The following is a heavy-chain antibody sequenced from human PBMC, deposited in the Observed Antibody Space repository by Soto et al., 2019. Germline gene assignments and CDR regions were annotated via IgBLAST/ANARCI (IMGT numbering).Heavy chain of an antibody. CDR3: ARKKFPGLFDS. J-gene: IGHJ4*02. Sequence: SETLSLTCAVYGGSFSGYYWTWIRQPPGTGLEWIGEINHSGSTNYNPSLKSRVTISVDTSKNQFSLKLTPVTAADTAVYYLARKKFPGLFDSGGRGPRVPVSS. CDR2: INHSGST. V-gene: IGHV4-34*01. CDR1: GGSFSGYY.